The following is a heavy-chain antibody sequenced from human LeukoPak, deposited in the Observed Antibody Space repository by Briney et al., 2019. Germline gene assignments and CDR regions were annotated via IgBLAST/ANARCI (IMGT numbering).Heavy chain of an antibody. Sequence: ASVKVSCKASGYTFTSYGISWVRQAPGQGLEWMGWISAYNGNTNYAQKLQGRVTMTTDTSTSTAYMELRSLRSDGTAVYYCARAQGYDILTGYSYYLDYWGQGTLVTVSS. V-gene: IGHV1-18*01. CDR3: ARAQGYDILTGYSYYLDY. D-gene: IGHD3-9*01. CDR2: ISAYNGNT. J-gene: IGHJ4*02. CDR1: GYTFTSYG.